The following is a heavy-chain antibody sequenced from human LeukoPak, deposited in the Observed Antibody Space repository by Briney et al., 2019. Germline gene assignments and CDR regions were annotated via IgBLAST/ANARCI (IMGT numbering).Heavy chain of an antibody. CDR1: GYTFTSYG. V-gene: IGHV1-69*06. CDR3: ARSKGQLGSYYYYMDV. D-gene: IGHD6-6*01. J-gene: IGHJ6*03. CDR2: IIPIFGTA. Sequence: SVKVSCKASGYTFTSYGISWVRQAPGQGLEWMGGIIPIFGTANYAQKFQGRVTITADKSTSTAYMELSSLRSEDTAVYYCARSKGQLGSYYYYMDVWGKGTTVTVSS.